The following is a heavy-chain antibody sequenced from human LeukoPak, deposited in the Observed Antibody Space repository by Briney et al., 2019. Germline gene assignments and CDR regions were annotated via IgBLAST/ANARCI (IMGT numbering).Heavy chain of an antibody. CDR3: AKMTSEKMAFDL. D-gene: IGHD5-24*01. CDR2: MYSSGNI. V-gene: IGHV3-66*02. Sequence: GGSLRLSCAASGFIVSDHYMGWVRQAPGKGLDWVSVMYSSGNIHYADSVEGRFTISRDNSKSTLYLQMNSLRTDDTAVYYCAKMTSEKMAFDLWGHGTLVTVSS. J-gene: IGHJ4*01. CDR1: GFIVSDHY.